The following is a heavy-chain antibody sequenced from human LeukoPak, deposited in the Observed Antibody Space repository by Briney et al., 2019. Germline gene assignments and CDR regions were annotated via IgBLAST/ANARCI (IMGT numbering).Heavy chain of an antibody. J-gene: IGHJ4*02. D-gene: IGHD6-13*01. CDR1: GFTVSSNY. CDR3: ARVLAAAGWDY. CDR2: IYSGGST. V-gene: IGHV3-66*01. Sequence: PGGSLRLSCAASGFTVSSNYMSWVRQAPGKGLEWVSVIYSGGSTYYADSVKGRFTISRDNSKNTLYLQMNSLRAEDTAVYYCARVLAAAGWDYWGQGTLVTVSS.